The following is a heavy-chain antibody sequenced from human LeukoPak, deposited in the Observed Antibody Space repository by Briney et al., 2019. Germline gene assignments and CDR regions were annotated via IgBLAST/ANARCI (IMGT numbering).Heavy chain of an antibody. D-gene: IGHD6-6*01. V-gene: IGHV3-30*18. CDR3: AKGGGIAARPMDY. Sequence: GGSLRLSCAASGFTFSSYGTHWVRQAPGKGLEWVAVISYDGSNKYYADSVKGRFTISRDNSKNTLYLQMNSLRAEDTAVYYCAKGGGIAARPMDYWGQGTLVTVSS. J-gene: IGHJ4*02. CDR2: ISYDGSNK. CDR1: GFTFSSYG.